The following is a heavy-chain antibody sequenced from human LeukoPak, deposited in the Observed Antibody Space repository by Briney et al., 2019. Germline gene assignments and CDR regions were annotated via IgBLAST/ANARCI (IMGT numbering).Heavy chain of an antibody. CDR3: AKSNRDITIFGVAPGAFDI. D-gene: IGHD3-3*01. Sequence: GGSLRLSCAASGFTFSSYAMSWVRQAPGKGLEWVSAISGSGGSTYYADSVKGRFTISRDSSKNTLYLQMNSLRAEDTAVYYCAKSNRDITIFGVAPGAFDIWGQGTMVTVSS. CDR1: GFTFSSYA. V-gene: IGHV3-23*01. J-gene: IGHJ3*02. CDR2: ISGSGGST.